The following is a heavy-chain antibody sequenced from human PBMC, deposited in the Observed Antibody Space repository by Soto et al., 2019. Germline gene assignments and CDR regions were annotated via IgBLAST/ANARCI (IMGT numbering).Heavy chain of an antibody. CDR1: GFTFSSYA. CDR3: AKADTVTTGADYYYGMDV. Sequence: GGSLRLSCAASGFTFSSYAMSWVRQAPGKGLEWVSAISGSGGSTYYADSVKGRFTISRDNSKNTLYLQMNSLRAEDTAVYYCAKADTVTTGADYYYGMDVWGQGTTVTVSS. J-gene: IGHJ6*02. V-gene: IGHV3-23*01. CDR2: ISGSGGST. D-gene: IGHD4-17*01.